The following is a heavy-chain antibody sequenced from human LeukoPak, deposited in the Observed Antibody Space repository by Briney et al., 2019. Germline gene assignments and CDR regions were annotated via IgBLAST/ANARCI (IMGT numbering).Heavy chain of an antibody. CDR2: IYTSGST. CDR1: GGSISSYY. CDR3: ARAYGWGDYGVRIFDY. V-gene: IGHV4-4*07. Sequence: PSETLSLTCTVSGGSISSYYWSWIRQPAGKGLEWIGRIYTSGSTNYNPSLKSRVTMSVDPSKNQFSLKLSSVTAADTAVYYCARAYGWGDYGVRIFDYWGQGTLVTVSS. J-gene: IGHJ4*02. D-gene: IGHD4-17*01.